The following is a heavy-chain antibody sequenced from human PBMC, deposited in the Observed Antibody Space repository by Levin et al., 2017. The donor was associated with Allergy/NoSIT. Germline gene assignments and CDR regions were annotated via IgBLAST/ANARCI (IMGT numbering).Heavy chain of an antibody. CDR1: GFTFSSYA. J-gene: IGHJ4*02. CDR3: ARDRTALKQQPQY. CDR2: ISYDGSNK. V-gene: IGHV3-30*04. Sequence: SCAASGFTFSSYAMHWVRQAPGKGLEWVAVISYDGSNKYYADSVKGRFTISRDNSKNTLYLQMNSLRAEDTAVYYCARDRTALKQQPQYWGQGTLVTVSS. D-gene: IGHD6-13*01.